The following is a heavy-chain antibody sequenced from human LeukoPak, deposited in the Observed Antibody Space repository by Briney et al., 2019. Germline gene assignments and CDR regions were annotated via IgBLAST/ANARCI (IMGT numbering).Heavy chain of an antibody. CDR2: INHSGST. D-gene: IGHD6-19*01. V-gene: IGHV4-34*01. J-gene: IGHJ4*02. CDR1: GGSFSGYY. Sequence: SETLSLTCAVYGGSFSGYYWSWIRQPPGKGLEWIGEINHSGSTNYNPSLESRVTISVDTSKNQFSLKLSSVTAADTAVYYCARGTVAGTEANFDYWGQGTLVTVSS. CDR3: ARGTVAGTEANFDY.